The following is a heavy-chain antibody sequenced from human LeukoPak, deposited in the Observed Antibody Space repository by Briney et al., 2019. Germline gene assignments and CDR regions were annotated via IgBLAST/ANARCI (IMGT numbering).Heavy chain of an antibody. D-gene: IGHD2-15*01. CDR3: ARATLGYCSGGSCYWPFYAFDI. Sequence: GGSLRLSCAASGFTFSSYDMHWVRQATGKGLEWVSAIGTAGDTYYPGSVKGRFTISRENAKNSLYLQMNSLRAGDTAVYYCARATLGYCSGGSCYWPFYAFDIWGQGTMVTVSS. CDR1: GFTFSSYD. J-gene: IGHJ3*02. V-gene: IGHV3-13*01. CDR2: IGTAGDT.